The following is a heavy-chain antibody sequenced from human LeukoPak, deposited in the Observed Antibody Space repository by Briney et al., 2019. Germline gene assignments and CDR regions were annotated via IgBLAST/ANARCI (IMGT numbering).Heavy chain of an antibody. D-gene: IGHD6-19*01. Sequence: SETLSLTCTVSGGSISSYYWSWIRQPPGKGLEWIGYIYYSGSPNYNPSLKSRVTISVDTSKNQFSLKLSSVTAADTAVYYCARGYPVGVAVADWGQGTLVTVSS. CDR2: IYYSGSP. CDR1: GGSISSYY. V-gene: IGHV4-59*01. CDR3: ARGYPVGVAVAD. J-gene: IGHJ4*02.